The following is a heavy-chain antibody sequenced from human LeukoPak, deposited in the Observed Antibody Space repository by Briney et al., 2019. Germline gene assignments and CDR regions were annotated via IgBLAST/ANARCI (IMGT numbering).Heavy chain of an antibody. CDR2: IYYSGST. D-gene: IGHD3-10*01. J-gene: IGHJ4*01. V-gene: IGHV4-59*01. CDR1: GGSISSYY. CDR3: ARGNKDYYYGSGSYRFDY. Sequence: SETLSLTCTVSGGSISSYYWSWIRQPPGKGLEWIRYIYYSGSTNYNPSLKSRVTISVDTSKNQFSLKLSSVTAADTAVYYCARGNKDYYYGSGSYRFDYWGHGTLVTVSS.